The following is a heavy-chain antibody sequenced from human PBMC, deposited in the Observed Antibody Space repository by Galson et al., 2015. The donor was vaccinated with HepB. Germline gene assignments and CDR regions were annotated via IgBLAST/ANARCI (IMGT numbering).Heavy chain of an antibody. Sequence: SVKVSCKASGYTFPTHGFSGVAQAPGQGLGGVGWCCANSGHTKYAQNFQERVTLTRDTSTSTVYLELRNLRSDDTAAYYCARDRDYRFDYWGQGTLVTVSS. CDR2: CCANSGHT. CDR3: ARDRDYRFDY. CDR1: GYTFPTHG. J-gene: IGHJ4*02. V-gene: IGHV1-18*04. D-gene: IGHD4/OR15-4a*01.